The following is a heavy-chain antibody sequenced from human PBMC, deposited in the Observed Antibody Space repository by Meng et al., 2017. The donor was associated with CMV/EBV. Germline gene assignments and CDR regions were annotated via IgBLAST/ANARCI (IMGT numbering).Heavy chain of an antibody. J-gene: IGHJ6*02. CDR2: INPSGGST. CDR1: GYTFTSYY. Sequence: ASVKVSCKASGYTFTSYYMHWVRQAPGQGLEWMGVINPSGGSTTYARKFQGRVTMTRDTSTSTVYMELSSLRTEDTAVYYCARVLDWVGGGQGWWSVCGMDVWGQGTTVTVSS. V-gene: IGHV1-46*01. D-gene: IGHD3-3*01. CDR3: ARVLDWVGGGQGWWSVCGMDV.